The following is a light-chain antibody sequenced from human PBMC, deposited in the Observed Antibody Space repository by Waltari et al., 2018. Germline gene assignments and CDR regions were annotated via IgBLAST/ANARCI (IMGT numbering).Light chain of an antibody. J-gene: IGKJ1*01. CDR1: QMLTSY. CDR2: DAS. CDR3: QQRTNWPPTWT. V-gene: IGKV3-11*01. Sequence: DIVFTQSPATMSLSPAERATLSCKASQMLTSYLVWYQQKPGQAPRLLIYDASNRAIGVPARFSGSASGTDFTLTISSLEPEDFAVYYCQQRTNWPPTWTFGQGTKVEMK.